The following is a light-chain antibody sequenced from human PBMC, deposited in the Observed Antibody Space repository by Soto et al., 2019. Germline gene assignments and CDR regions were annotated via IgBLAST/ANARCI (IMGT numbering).Light chain of an antibody. J-gene: IGLJ1*01. Sequence: QSALTQPASVSGSPGQSVTISCTGPRSDIGDSNFISWYQHSPGTAPRLLIYEDSNRPSGVSKRFSGSKAGTTASLTISGLLDDDEADYFCASFRSGTILVFGSGTKVTVL. V-gene: IGLV2-14*01. CDR1: RSDIGDSNF. CDR3: ASFRSGTILV. CDR2: EDS.